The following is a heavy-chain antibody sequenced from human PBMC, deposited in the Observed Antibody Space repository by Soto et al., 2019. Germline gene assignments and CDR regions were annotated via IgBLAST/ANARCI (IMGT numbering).Heavy chain of an antibody. Sequence: SETLSLTCAVYGGSFSGYYWSWIRQPPGKGLEWIGEINHSGSTNYNPSLKSRVTISVDTSKNQFSLKLSSVTAADTAVYYCAGSYCSSTSCYFDYWGQGTLVTVSS. V-gene: IGHV4-34*01. CDR2: INHSGST. J-gene: IGHJ4*02. D-gene: IGHD2-2*01. CDR1: GGSFSGYY. CDR3: AGSYCSSTSCYFDY.